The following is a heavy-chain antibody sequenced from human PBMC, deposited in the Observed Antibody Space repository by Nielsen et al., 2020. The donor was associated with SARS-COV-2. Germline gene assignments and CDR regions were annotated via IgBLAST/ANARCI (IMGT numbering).Heavy chain of an antibody. J-gene: IGHJ3*02. D-gene: IGHD6-19*01. Sequence: GSLKISCAASGFTFSSYSMNWVRQAPGKGLEWVSSISSSSSYIYYADSVKGRFTISRDNAKNSLYLQMNSLRAEDTAVYYCARGQAGTDAFDIWGQGTMVTVSS. CDR1: GFTFSSYS. CDR3: ARGQAGTDAFDI. V-gene: IGHV3-21*01. CDR2: ISSSSSYI.